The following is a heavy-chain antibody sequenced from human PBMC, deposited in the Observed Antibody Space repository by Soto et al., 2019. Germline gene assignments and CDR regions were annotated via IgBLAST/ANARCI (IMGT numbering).Heavy chain of an antibody. D-gene: IGHD1-1*01. CDR3: AREAGTPGLWYFDL. Sequence: EVQLVESGGGLVQPGGSLRLSCAGSGFSFSTYSIHWVRQAPGKGPEYVAVINNNGATTYYADSVKGRFTNSRDNSKNTAFLQMGSLRDEDMAVYFCAREAGTPGLWYFDLWGRGTLVTVSS. CDR1: GFSFSTYS. CDR2: INNNGATT. V-gene: IGHV3-64*07. J-gene: IGHJ2*01.